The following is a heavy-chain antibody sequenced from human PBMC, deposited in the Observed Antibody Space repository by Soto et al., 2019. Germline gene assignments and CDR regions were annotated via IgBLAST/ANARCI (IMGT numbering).Heavy chain of an antibody. J-gene: IGHJ6*02. CDR3: ARGPPIVVVPVGYYYYGMDV. D-gene: IGHD2-2*01. CDR1: GYTFTGYY. V-gene: IGHV1-2*04. CDR2: INPNSGGT. Sequence: QVQLVQSGAEVKKPGASVKVSCKASGYTFTGYYMHWVRQAPGQGLEWMGWINPNSGGTNYAQKFQGWVTMTRDTSISTAYMELSRLRSDDTAVYYCARGPPIVVVPVGYYYYGMDVWGQGTTVTVSS.